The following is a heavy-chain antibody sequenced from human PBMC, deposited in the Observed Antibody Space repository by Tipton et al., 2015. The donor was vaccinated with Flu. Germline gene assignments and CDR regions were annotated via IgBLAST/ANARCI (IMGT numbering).Heavy chain of an antibody. CDR3: ARDYLLGDLSFFDN. J-gene: IGHJ4*02. D-gene: IGHD3-16*02. CDR1: GDSIGSYY. CDR2: MYTNGGS. V-gene: IGHV4-4*07. Sequence: TLSLTCNISGDSIGSYYYSWIRQPAGKGLEWLGRMYTNGGSTYNPSLKNRVTMSIDTSTNQFSLRLTSLTAADTAVYYCARDYLLGDLSFFDNWGQGTLVTVSS.